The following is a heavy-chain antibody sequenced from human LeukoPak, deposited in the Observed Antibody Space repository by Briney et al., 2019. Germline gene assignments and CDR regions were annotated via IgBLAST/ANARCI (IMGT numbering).Heavy chain of an antibody. J-gene: IGHJ4*02. CDR1: GFTFSSYG. CDR3: AKVGYSSSCLDY. CDR2: ISGSGGST. V-gene: IGHV3-23*01. D-gene: IGHD6-13*01. Sequence: PGGSLRLSCAASGFTFSSYGMSWVRQAPGKGLEWVSAISGSGGSTYYADSVKGRFTISRDNSKNTLYLQMNSLRAEDTAVYYCAKVGYSSSCLDYWGQGTLVTVSS.